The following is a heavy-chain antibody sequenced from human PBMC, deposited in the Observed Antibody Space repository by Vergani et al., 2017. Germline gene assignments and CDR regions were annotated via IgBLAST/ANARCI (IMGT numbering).Heavy chain of an antibody. Sequence: EVQLVESGGGLVQPGGSLRLSCAASGFTFSSYSMNWVRQAPGKGLEWVSYISSSSSTIYYAESVKGRFTISRDNAKNSLYLQMNSLRDEDTAVYYCARDYLEYYYDSSGHLDYWGQGTLVTVSS. CDR3: ARDYLEYYYDSSGHLDY. V-gene: IGHV3-48*02. CDR1: GFTFSSYS. J-gene: IGHJ4*02. D-gene: IGHD3-22*01. CDR2: ISSSSSTI.